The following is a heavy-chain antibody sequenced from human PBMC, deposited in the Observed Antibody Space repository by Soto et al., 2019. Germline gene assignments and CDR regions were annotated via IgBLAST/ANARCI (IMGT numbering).Heavy chain of an antibody. Sequence: ASVKVSCKASGYTFTSYYMHWVRQAPGQGLEWMGIINPSGGSTSYAQKFQGRVTMTRDTSTSTVYMELGSLRSEDTAVYYCARPHYDILTGYPWDAFDIWGQGTMVTVSS. V-gene: IGHV1-46*03. CDR3: ARPHYDILTGYPWDAFDI. CDR2: INPSGGST. J-gene: IGHJ3*02. CDR1: GYTFTSYY. D-gene: IGHD3-9*01.